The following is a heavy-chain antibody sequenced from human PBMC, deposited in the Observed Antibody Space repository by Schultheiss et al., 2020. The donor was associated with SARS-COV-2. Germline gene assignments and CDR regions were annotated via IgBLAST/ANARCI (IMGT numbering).Heavy chain of an antibody. CDR3: ARAPSYSSGWLDY. J-gene: IGHJ4*02. CDR2: IYYSGST. CDR1: GGSISSGDYY. V-gene: IGHV4-30-4*01. D-gene: IGHD6-19*01. Sequence: SETLSLTCTVSGGSISSGDYYWSWIRQPPGKGLEWIGYIYYSGSTYYNPSLKSRVTISVDTSKNQFSLKLSSVTAADTAVYYCARAPSYSSGWLDYWGQGTLVTVSS.